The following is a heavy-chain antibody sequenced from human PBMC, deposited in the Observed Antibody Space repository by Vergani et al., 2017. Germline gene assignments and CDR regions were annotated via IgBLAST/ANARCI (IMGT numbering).Heavy chain of an antibody. CDR3: ARDLRRYSSSWYHYYGMDV. Sequence: EGQLVESGGGLVKPGGSLRLSCAASEFTFSDVWMSWVRQAPGKGLEWVARIKSNADGGSADYAASVKGRFIISRDDSKNFLYLQMNSLRAEDTAVYYCARDLRRYSSSWYHYYGMDVWGQGTTVTVSS. CDR1: EFTFSDVW. D-gene: IGHD6-13*01. CDR2: IKSNADGGSA. J-gene: IGHJ6*02. V-gene: IGHV3-15*01.